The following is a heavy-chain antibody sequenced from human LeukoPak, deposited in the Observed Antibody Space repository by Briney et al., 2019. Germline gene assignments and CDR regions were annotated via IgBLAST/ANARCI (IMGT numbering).Heavy chain of an antibody. Sequence: SETLSLTCAVSGVSISSGGYSWSWIRQPPGKGLGWIGYIYYSGSTYYNPSLKSRVTISVDTSKNQFFLKLSSVTAADTAVYYCASTMTTVTIGYFDYWGQGTLVPVSS. CDR2: IYYSGST. CDR3: ASTMTTVTIGYFDY. CDR1: GVSISSGGYS. D-gene: IGHD4-17*01. V-gene: IGHV4-30-4*07. J-gene: IGHJ4*02.